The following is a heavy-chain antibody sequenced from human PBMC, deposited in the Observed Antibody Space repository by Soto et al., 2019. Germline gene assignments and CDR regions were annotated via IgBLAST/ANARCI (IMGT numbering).Heavy chain of an antibody. V-gene: IGHV1-69*13. D-gene: IGHD3-22*01. Sequence: GASVKVSCKASGGTFSSYAISWVRQAPGQGLEWMGGIIPIFGTANYAQKFQGRVTITADESTSTAYMELSSLRSEDTAVYYCARGEPHRDEWDSSGYYSPGPWPFDYWGQGTLVTVSS. CDR1: GGTFSSYA. CDR3: ARGEPHRDEWDSSGYYSPGPWPFDY. J-gene: IGHJ4*02. CDR2: IIPIFGTA.